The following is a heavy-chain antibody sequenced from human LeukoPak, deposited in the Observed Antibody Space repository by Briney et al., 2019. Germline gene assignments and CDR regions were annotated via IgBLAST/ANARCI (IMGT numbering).Heavy chain of an antibody. CDR2: IIPILGIA. CDR1: GGTFSSYA. CDR3: ARDGAWDVEMATIENFDY. D-gene: IGHD5-24*01. V-gene: IGHV1-69*04. J-gene: IGHJ4*02. Sequence: SVKVSCKASGGTFSSYAISGVRQAPGQGLEWMGRIIPILGIANYAQKFQGRVTITAGKSTSTAYMELSSLRSEDTAVYYCARDGAWDVEMATIENFDYWGQGTLVTVSS.